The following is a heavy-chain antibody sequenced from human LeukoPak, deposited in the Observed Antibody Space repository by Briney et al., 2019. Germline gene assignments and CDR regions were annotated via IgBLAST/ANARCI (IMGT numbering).Heavy chain of an antibody. V-gene: IGHV3-30*02. CDR2: IRYDGSNK. Sequence: GGSLRLSCAASGFTFSSYGMHWVRQAPGKGLEWVAFIRYDGSNKYYADSVKGRFTISRDNSKSTLYLQMNSLRAEDTAVYYCAKDPTFVVVPAASFDYWGQGTLVTVSS. CDR3: AKDPTFVVVPAASFDY. D-gene: IGHD2-2*01. CDR1: GFTFSSYG. J-gene: IGHJ4*02.